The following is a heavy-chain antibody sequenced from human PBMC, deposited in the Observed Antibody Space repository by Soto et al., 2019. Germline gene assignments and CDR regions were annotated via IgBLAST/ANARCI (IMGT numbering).Heavy chain of an antibody. V-gene: IGHV1-69*13. Sequence: SVKVSFKASGGTFSSYAISWVRQAPGQGLEWMGGIIPIFGTANYAQKFQGRVTITADESTSTAYMELSSLRSEDTAVYYCAGGADVDTAMVIFDYWGQGTLVTVSS. CDR1: GGTFSSYA. CDR3: AGGADVDTAMVIFDY. CDR2: IIPIFGTA. D-gene: IGHD5-18*01. J-gene: IGHJ4*02.